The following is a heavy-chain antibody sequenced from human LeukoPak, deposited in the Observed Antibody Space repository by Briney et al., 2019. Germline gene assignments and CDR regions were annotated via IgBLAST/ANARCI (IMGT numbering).Heavy chain of an antibody. CDR2: IMSTSRGT. Sequence: GASVKVSCKAAGYSISDSHMHWVRQAPGQGLEWMGWIMSTSRGTHYAQKFQGRVTMTRDTSINTAYFELTSLRSDDTAIYYCASGAYYFDFWGQGTLVTVSS. CDR3: ASGAYYFDF. D-gene: IGHD3-10*01. CDR1: GYSISDSH. J-gene: IGHJ4*02. V-gene: IGHV1-2*02.